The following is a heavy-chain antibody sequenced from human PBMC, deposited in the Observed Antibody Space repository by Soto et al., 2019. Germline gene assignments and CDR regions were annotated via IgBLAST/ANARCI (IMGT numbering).Heavy chain of an antibody. CDR2: IYYSGST. Sequence: PSETLSLTCTVSGGSISSSSYYWGWIRQPPGKGLEWIGSIYYSGSTYYNPSLKSRDTISVDTSKNQFSLKLSSVTATDTAVYYCARHEAAVAGTGSYGMDVWGQGTTVTVSS. CDR1: GGSISSSSYY. J-gene: IGHJ6*02. D-gene: IGHD6-19*01. V-gene: IGHV4-39*01. CDR3: ARHEAAVAGTGSYGMDV.